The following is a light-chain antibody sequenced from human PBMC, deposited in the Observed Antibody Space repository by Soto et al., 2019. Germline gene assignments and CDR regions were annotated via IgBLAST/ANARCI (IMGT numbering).Light chain of an antibody. CDR2: GAS. V-gene: IGKV3-15*01. J-gene: IGKJ4*01. CDR1: QSVSSR. CDR3: QQYYNTIP. Sequence: IVMSQSPSTLSGAPGGRSTLSCRASQSVSSRLAWYQQKPGQAPRLLIYGASTLATGIPARFSGSGSGTEFTLTISSLQSEDFAVYYCQQYYNTIPFGGGTKVDIK.